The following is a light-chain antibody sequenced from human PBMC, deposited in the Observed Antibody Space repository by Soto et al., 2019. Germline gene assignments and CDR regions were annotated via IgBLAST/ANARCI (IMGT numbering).Light chain of an antibody. CDR2: AAS. Sequence: IRMTQSPSSFSASTGDRVTITCRASQGISSYLAWYQQKPGKAPKLLIYAASTLQSGVPSRFSGSGSGTEFTLTISSLQSEDFAVYYCQQYNNWWTFGQGTNVDIK. CDR3: QQYNNWWT. V-gene: IGKV1-8*01. J-gene: IGKJ1*01. CDR1: QGISSY.